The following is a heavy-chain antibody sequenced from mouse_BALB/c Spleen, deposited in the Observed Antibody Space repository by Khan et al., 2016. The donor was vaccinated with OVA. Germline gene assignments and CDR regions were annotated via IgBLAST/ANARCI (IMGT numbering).Heavy chain of an antibody. D-gene: IGHD1-1*01. Sequence: EVQLVESGGDLVKPGGSLKLACAASGFTFSDYGTSWVRQTPAKRLECVATISSGGSFTYYLDSVKGRFTIPRDSVKNTLYLHMSSLRSADTTTFVCTRRSVYYGSNYFDQWSQGTSLTVSS. CDR1: GFTFSDYG. V-gene: IGHV5-9-3*01. CDR3: TRRSVYYGSNYFDQ. J-gene: IGHJ2*03. CDR2: ISSGGSFT.